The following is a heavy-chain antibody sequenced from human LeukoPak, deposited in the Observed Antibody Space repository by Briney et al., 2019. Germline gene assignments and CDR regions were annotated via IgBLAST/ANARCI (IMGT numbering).Heavy chain of an antibody. CDR2: INSDGSST. CDR3: ARGGVYSTTAVDY. Sequence: GGSLRLSCAASGFTFSSYWMHWVRQAPGKGLVWVSRINSDGSSTTYADSVKGRFTISRDNVKNTLYLQMNSLRAEDTAVYYCARGGVYSTTAVDYWGQGTVVTVSS. CDR1: GFTFSSYW. V-gene: IGHV3-74*01. J-gene: IGHJ4*02. D-gene: IGHD6-13*01.